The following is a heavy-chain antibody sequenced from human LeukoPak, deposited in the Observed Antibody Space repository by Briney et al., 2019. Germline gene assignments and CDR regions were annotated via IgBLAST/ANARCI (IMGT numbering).Heavy chain of an antibody. V-gene: IGHV5-51*01. CDR3: VRQDYDSGSRPYFDP. Sequence: GESLKISCKGSGYSFTSYWIGWVRQMPGRGLEWMGIIYPRDSGTRYSPSFQGQVTISADKSISTAYLQWGSLKASDTAMYYCVRQDYDSGSRPYFDPWGQGTLVTVSS. CDR1: GYSFTSYW. D-gene: IGHD3-10*01. J-gene: IGHJ5*02. CDR2: IYPRDSGT.